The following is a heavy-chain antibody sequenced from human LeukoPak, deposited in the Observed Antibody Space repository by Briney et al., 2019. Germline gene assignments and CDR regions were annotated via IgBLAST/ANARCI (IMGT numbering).Heavy chain of an antibody. Sequence: GGSLRLSCAASDFPFIGYTMHWVRQAPGKGLEWVAFIRYDGSNKYYADSVKGRFTISRDNSKNTLYLQMNSLRAEDTAVYYCAKDTGDHHWYFDLWGRGTLVTVSS. CDR2: IRYDGSNK. CDR3: AKDTGDHHWYFDL. J-gene: IGHJ2*01. CDR1: DFPFIGYT. D-gene: IGHD4-17*01. V-gene: IGHV3-30*02.